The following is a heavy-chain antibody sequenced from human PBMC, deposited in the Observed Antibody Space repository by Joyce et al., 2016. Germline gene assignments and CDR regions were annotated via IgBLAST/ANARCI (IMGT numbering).Heavy chain of an antibody. J-gene: IGHJ2*01. CDR1: GDSIINSEYY. CDR2: VHPRGDT. CDR3: ARDRGVGPRVDLNFGL. D-gene: IGHD3-10*01. V-gene: IGHV4-30-4*01. Sequence: QVHLQESGPGLVRPSQTLSLTCSVSGDSIINSEYYCNWIRQLPGKGLEWIGYVHPRGDTYYNPSLRGRAIMTVDTSKNHFSLNLTSVTAADTATYYCARDRGVGPRVDLNFGLWGRGTLVSVSS.